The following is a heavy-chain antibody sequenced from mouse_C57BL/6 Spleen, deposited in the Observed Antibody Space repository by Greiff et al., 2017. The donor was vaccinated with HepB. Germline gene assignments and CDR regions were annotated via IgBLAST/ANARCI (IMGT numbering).Heavy chain of an antibody. CDR1: GYTFTDYE. V-gene: IGHV1-15*01. Sequence: QVQLKESGAELVRPGASVTLSCKASGYTFTDYEMHWVKQTPVHGLEWIGAIDPETGGTAYNQKFKGKAILTADKSSSTAYMELRSLTSEDSAVYYCTRCYYGSSYGFDYWGQGTTLTVSS. J-gene: IGHJ2*01. CDR3: TRCYYGSSYGFDY. D-gene: IGHD1-1*01. CDR2: IDPETGGT.